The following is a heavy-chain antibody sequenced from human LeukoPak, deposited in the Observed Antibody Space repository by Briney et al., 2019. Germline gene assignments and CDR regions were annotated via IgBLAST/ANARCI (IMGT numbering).Heavy chain of an antibody. V-gene: IGHV1-24*01. CDR2: FDPEDGET. D-gene: IGHD3-22*01. Sequence: ASVKVSCKVSGYTLTELSMHWVRQAPGKGLEWMGGFDPEDGETIYAQKFQGRVTMTEDTSTGTAYMELSSLRSEDTAVYYCATWGPYYYESSGPNAEWGLWGQGTLVTVSS. CDR1: GYTLTELS. J-gene: IGHJ4*02. CDR3: ATWGPYYYESSGPNAEWGL.